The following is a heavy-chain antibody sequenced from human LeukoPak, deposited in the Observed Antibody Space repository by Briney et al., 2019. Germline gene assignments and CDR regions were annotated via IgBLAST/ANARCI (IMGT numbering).Heavy chain of an antibody. J-gene: IGHJ4*02. CDR1: GYTFTGYY. D-gene: IGHD3-10*01. CDR3: ARAEYYYGSGRFRPGY. Sequence: ASVKVSCKASGYTFTGYYMHWVRQAPGQGLEWMGWINPNSGGTNYAQKFQGRVTMTRDTSISTAYMELSRLRSDDTAVYYCARAEYYYGSGRFRPGYWSQGTLVTVSS. CDR2: INPNSGGT. V-gene: IGHV1-2*02.